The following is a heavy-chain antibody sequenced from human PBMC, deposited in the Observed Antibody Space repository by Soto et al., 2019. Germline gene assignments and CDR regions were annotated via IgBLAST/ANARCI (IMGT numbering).Heavy chain of an antibody. CDR3: ARFYGLDAFDF. D-gene: IGHD3-16*01. CDR2: IYYGGST. J-gene: IGHJ3*01. Sequence: SETLSLTCTVSGGSISSYYWSWIRQPPGKGLEWIGYIYYGGSTNYNPSLKGRVTISVDTSKNQFSLKLSSVTAADTAVYYCARFYGLDAFDFWGHGTMVTVS. V-gene: IGHV4-59*08. CDR1: GGSISSYY.